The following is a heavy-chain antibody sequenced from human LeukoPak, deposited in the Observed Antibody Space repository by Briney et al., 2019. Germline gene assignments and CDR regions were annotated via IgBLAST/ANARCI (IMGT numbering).Heavy chain of an antibody. CDR2: ISSSSSTI. D-gene: IGHD3-9*01. J-gene: IGHJ6*02. Sequence: GGSLRLSCAASGFTFSSYSMNWVRQAPGKGLEWVSYISSSSSTIYYADSVKGRFTISRDSAKNSLYLQMNSLRAEDTAVYYCARGDVLRYFDWPPNYYGMDVWGQGTTVTVSS. CDR3: ARGDVLRYFDWPPNYYGMDV. V-gene: IGHV3-48*04. CDR1: GFTFSSYS.